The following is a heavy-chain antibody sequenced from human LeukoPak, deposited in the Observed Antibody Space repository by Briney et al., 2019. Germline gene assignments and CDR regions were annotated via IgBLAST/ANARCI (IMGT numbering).Heavy chain of an antibody. CDR1: GFTFSNHW. CDR2: IKEEGSEE. D-gene: IGHD3-16*01. V-gene: IGHV3-7*01. J-gene: IGHJ6*04. CDR3: ARDGVVNFWVSYGTYNYYYHMDV. Sequence: PGGSLRLSCGASGFTFSNHWMSWVRQARGKGLEWVANIKEEGSEEDYVDSVKGRFTISRDNAQSSLYVQMDSLRAEDTAVYYCARDGVVNFWVSYGTYNYYYHMDVWGKGTTVTVSS.